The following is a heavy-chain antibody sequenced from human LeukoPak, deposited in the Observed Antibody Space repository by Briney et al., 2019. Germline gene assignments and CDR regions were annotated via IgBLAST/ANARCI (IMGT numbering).Heavy chain of an antibody. CDR1: GFTFSSYG. Sequence: PGRSLRLSCTASGFTFSSYGMHWVRQAPGRGLEWVAAIQYDGSIEYYADSVKGRFTISRDQSKNTLFLQVNSLRAEDTAVYYCARGWGGFPPPHYWGQGTLVTVSS. CDR3: ARGWGGFPPPHY. CDR2: IQYDGSIE. D-gene: IGHD3-16*01. V-gene: IGHV3-33*01. J-gene: IGHJ4*02.